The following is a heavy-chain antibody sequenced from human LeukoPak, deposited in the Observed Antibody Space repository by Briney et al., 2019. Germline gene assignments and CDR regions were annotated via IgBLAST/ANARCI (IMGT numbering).Heavy chain of an antibody. J-gene: IGHJ4*02. D-gene: IGHD5-18*01. CDR3: ARDMDTAMVPGVFDY. CDR1: GCTFSSYA. V-gene: IGHV1-69*05. Sequence: ASVKVSCKASGCTFSSYAIRWVRQAPGQGLEWMGEIIPIFGTANYAQEFQGRVTITTDESTSTAYMELSSLRSEDTAVYYCARDMDTAMVPGVFDYWGQGTLVTVSS. CDR2: IIPIFGTA.